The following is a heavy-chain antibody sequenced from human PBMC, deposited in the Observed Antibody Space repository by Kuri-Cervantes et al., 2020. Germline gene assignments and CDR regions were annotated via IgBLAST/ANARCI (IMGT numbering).Heavy chain of an antibody. CDR3: ARRYDTGSFRLFDI. D-gene: IGHD3-22*01. CDR2: MFYSGST. Sequence: SETLSLTCTVSGASISTYYWSWIRQPPGRGLEWIAYMFYSGSTDYNPSLKSRVTISIDTSKNQFSLRLSSVTAADTAVYFCARRYDTGSFRLFDIWGQGTMVTVSS. CDR1: GASISTYY. V-gene: IGHV4-59*01. J-gene: IGHJ3*02.